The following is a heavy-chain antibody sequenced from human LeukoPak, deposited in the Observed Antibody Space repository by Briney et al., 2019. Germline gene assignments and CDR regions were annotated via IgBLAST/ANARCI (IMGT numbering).Heavy chain of an antibody. D-gene: IGHD3-22*01. V-gene: IGHV4-39*07. CDR1: GGSIGSSSYY. CDR2: IYYSGST. CDR3: AREPTYYYDSSGHSHYYFDY. Sequence: SETLSLTCTVSGGSIGSSSYYWGWIRQPPGKGLEWIGSIYYSGSTYYNPSLKSRVTISVDTSKNQFSLKLSSVTAADTAVYYCAREPTYYYDSSGHSHYYFDYWGQGTLVTVSS. J-gene: IGHJ4*02.